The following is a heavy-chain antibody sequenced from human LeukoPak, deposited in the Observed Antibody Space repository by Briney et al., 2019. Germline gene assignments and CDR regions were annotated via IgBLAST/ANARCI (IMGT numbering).Heavy chain of an antibody. J-gene: IGHJ4*02. V-gene: IGHV3-23*01. CDR1: GFSFNTYA. CDR3: AKNRGDSCYFGIDY. Sequence: XGSLRLSCAASGFSFNTYAMNWVRQAPGKGLEWLSVICGSGSSTHYADSVKGRFTISRDNSKNTLYLQMNSLRAEDTAIYYCAKNRGDSCYFGIDYWGQGTLVTVSS. D-gene: IGHD2-15*01. CDR2: ICGSGSST.